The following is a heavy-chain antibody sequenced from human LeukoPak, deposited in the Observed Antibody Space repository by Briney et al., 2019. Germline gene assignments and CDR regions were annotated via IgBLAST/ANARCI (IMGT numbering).Heavy chain of an antibody. Sequence: GGSLRLSCVASGFTFSSYWMSWVRQAPGKGLEWVANIKQDGSEKDYVDSVKGRFTISRDNAKNSLYLQMNSLRAEDTAVYYCARDGLRYSINWFDPWGQGTLVTVSS. D-gene: IGHD3-9*01. CDR2: IKQDGSEK. J-gene: IGHJ5*02. CDR3: ARDGLRYSINWFDP. CDR1: GFTFSSYW. V-gene: IGHV3-7*01.